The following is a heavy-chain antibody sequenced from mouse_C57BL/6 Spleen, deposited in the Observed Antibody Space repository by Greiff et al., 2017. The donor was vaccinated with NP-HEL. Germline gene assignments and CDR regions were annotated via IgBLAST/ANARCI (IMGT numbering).Heavy chain of an antibody. CDR3: ARSPYYRNYKAWFAY. J-gene: IGHJ3*01. CDR1: GYTFTDYY. D-gene: IGHD2-5*01. CDR2: INPNNGGT. V-gene: IGHV1-26*01. Sequence: EVQLQQSGPELVKPGASVKISCKASGYTFTDYYMNWVKQSHGKSLEWIGDINPNNGGTSYNQKFKGKATLTVDKSSSTAYMELRSLTSEDSAVYYCARSPYYRNYKAWFAYWGQGTLVTVSA.